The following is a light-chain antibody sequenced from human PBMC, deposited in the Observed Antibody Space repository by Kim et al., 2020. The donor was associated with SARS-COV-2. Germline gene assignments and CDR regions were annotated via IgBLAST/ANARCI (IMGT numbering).Light chain of an antibody. Sequence: ASVGDRVTITCRASQDISNYLAWFQQEPGRAPKSLIYGASNLQSGVPSKFSGSGSGTDFTLTISSLQPEDSATYFCQQYSSYPITFGQGTRLEIK. CDR1: QDISNY. CDR3: QQYSSYPIT. CDR2: GAS. V-gene: IGKV1-16*02. J-gene: IGKJ5*01.